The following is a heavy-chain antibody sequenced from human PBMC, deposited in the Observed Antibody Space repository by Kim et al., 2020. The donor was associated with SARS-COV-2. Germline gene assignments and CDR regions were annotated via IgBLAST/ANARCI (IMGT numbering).Heavy chain of an antibody. J-gene: IGHJ4*02. V-gene: IGHV3-48*02. D-gene: IGHD5-18*01. CDR3: ARDSIRKLDTAMVTFFDY. Sequence: KGRFTIYRDNAKNSLYRQMNSRRDEDTAVYYCARDSIRKLDTAMVTFFDYWGQGTLVTVSS.